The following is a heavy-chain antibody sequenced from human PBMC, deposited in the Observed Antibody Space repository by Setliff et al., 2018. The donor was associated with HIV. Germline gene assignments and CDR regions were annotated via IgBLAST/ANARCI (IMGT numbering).Heavy chain of an antibody. CDR2: IITIFGTP. J-gene: IGHJ3*02. Sequence: GASVKVSCKTSGGTFSTYVISWVRQAPGQGLEWMGGIITIFGTPNYAQKFQDRVTITADESTTTVYMELSSLTSEDTAVYYCARKEYQLLHAFDIWGQGTMVTVSS. CDR1: GGTFSTYV. CDR3: ARKEYQLLHAFDI. D-gene: IGHD2-2*01. V-gene: IGHV1-69*13.